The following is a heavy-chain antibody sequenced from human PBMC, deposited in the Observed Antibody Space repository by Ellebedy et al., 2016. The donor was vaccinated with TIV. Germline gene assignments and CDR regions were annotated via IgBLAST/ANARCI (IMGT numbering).Heavy chain of an antibody. CDR3: ARTAVAASWYFDY. D-gene: IGHD6-19*01. V-gene: IGHV4-39*07. CDR2: IYYSGST. CDR1: GGSISSSSYY. Sequence: SETLSLTCTVSGGSISSSSYYWGWIRQPPGKGLEWIGSIYYSGSTYYNPSLKSRVTISVDTSKNQFSLKLSFVTAADTAVYYCARTAVAASWYFDYWGQGTLVTVSS. J-gene: IGHJ4*02.